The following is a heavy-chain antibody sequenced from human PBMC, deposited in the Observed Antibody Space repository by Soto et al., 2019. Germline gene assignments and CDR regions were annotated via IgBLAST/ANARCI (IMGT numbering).Heavy chain of an antibody. Sequence: QVQLVESGGGVVQPGRSLRLSCAASGFTFSSYAMHWVRQAPGKGLEWVAVISYDGSNKYYADSVTGRFTISRDNSKNTLYLKMNSLRAENTAVYYCARDSSEYYDFWSGYSIKGMDVWGQGTTVTVSS. D-gene: IGHD3-3*01. CDR1: GFTFSSYA. V-gene: IGHV3-30-3*01. CDR2: ISYDGSNK. J-gene: IGHJ6*02. CDR3: ARDSSEYYDFWSGYSIKGMDV.